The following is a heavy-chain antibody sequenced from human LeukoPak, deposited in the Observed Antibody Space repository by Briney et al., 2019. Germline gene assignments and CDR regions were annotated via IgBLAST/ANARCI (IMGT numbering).Heavy chain of an antibody. CDR3: AKGMIGLPAGY. V-gene: IGHV3-23*01. D-gene: IGHD2/OR15-2a*01. CDR2: ISGSGGST. CDR1: GFTFSSYG. J-gene: IGHJ4*02. Sequence: GGTLRLSCAASGFTFSSYGMSWVRQAPGKGLEWVSAISGSGGSTYYADSVKGRFTISRDNSKNTLYLQMNSLRAEDTAVYYCAKGMIGLPAGYWGQGTLVTVSS.